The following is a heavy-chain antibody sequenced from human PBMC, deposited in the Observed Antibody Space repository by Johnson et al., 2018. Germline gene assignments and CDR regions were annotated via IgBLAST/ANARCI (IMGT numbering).Heavy chain of an antibody. J-gene: IGHJ6*02. Sequence: VQLVESGGGLVQPGGSLRLSCAASGFTFSSYSMNWVRQAPGKGLEWVSYISSSSRTIYYADSVKGRFTISRDNAKNSLYLQMNSVRDEDTAVYSCARDKWHYYDRGGYRPFYSYCGMDVWGQGTTVTVSS. CDR1: GFTFSSYS. CDR3: ARDKWHYYDRGGYRPFYSYCGMDV. CDR2: ISSSSRTI. V-gene: IGHV3-48*02. D-gene: IGHD3-22*01.